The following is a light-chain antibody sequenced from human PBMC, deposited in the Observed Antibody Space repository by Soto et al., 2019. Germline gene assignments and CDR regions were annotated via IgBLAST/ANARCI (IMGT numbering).Light chain of an antibody. J-gene: IGKJ2*01. CDR1: QTVTNS. V-gene: IGKV3-15*01. CDR2: GAS. CDR3: QQFDNWPPMYT. Sequence: IMMTQSPATLSLSPGERATLSCRASQTVTNSLAWYQQKPGQAPRLLIYGASTRASGIPARFSGSGSGTEFTLTIGSLQSEDSAVYYCQQFDNWPPMYTCGQGTKLEIK.